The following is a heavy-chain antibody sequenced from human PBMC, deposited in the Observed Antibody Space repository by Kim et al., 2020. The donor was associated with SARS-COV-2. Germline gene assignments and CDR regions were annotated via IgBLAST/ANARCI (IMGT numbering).Heavy chain of an antibody. J-gene: IGHJ4*02. V-gene: IGHV3-48*03. CDR3: AREGPRGSSF. CDR2: ISSSGSTI. D-gene: IGHD6-13*01. CDR1: GFTFSSYE. Sequence: GGSLRLSCAASGFTFSSYEMNWVRQAPGKGLEWVSYISSSGSTIYYADSVKGRFTISRDNAKNSLYLQMNSLRAEDTAVYYCAREGPRGSSFWGQGTLVTVSS.